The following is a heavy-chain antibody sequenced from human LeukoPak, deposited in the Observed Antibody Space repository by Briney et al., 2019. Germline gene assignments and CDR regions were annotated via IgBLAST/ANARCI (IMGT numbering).Heavy chain of an antibody. V-gene: IGHV5-51*01. Sequence: GESLKISCKGSGYTFTSHWIAWVRQMPGKGLEWMGIIRPANSYTRYSPSFEGQVTISADKSISTAYLQWSSLEASDTAMYYCARRYCSGTTCYNFDLWGQGTLVTVSS. CDR1: GYTFTSHW. CDR3: ARRYCSGTTCYNFDL. CDR2: IRPANSYT. J-gene: IGHJ4*02. D-gene: IGHD2-15*01.